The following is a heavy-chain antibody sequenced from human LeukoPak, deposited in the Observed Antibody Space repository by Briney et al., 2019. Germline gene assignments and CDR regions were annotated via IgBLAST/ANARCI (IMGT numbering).Heavy chain of an antibody. Sequence: GASVKVSCMASGYTFTSYGISWVGQAPGQGREGMGWISVYNGNTNYAQKFQGRVTMTTDTSTSTAYMELRSLRSDDTAVYYCARADIRAIASSGWYGFDYWGQGTLVTVSS. J-gene: IGHJ4*02. D-gene: IGHD6-19*01. V-gene: IGHV1-18*01. CDR1: GYTFTSYG. CDR3: ARADIRAIASSGWYGFDY. CDR2: ISVYNGNT.